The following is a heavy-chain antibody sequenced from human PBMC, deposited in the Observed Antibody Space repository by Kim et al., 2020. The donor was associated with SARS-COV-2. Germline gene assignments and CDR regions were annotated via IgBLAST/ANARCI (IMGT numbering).Heavy chain of an antibody. Sequence: GGSLRLSCAASGFTFSSYGMHWVRQAPGKGLEWVAVIWYDGSNKYYADSVKGRFTISRDNSKNTLYLQMNSLRAEDTAVYYCAKGVPGRGVIPLYFDYWGQGTLVTVSS. D-gene: IGHD3-10*01. CDR3: AKGVPGRGVIPLYFDY. CDR1: GFTFSSYG. V-gene: IGHV3-33*06. J-gene: IGHJ4*02. CDR2: IWYDGSNK.